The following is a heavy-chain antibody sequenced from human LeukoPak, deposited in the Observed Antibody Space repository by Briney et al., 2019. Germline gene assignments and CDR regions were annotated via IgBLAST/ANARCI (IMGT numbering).Heavy chain of an antibody. CDR1: GYSFTSYW. D-gene: IGHD2-2*01. CDR3: ARLVCSSISCYAFDI. J-gene: IGHJ3*02. Sequence: KPGESLKISCKGSGYSFTSYWIGWVRQMPGKGLEWMGIIYPGDSDTRYSPSFQGQVTISADKSISTAYLQWSSLKASDTAMYYCARLVCSSISCYAFDIWGQGTMVTVSS. V-gene: IGHV5-51*01. CDR2: IYPGDSDT.